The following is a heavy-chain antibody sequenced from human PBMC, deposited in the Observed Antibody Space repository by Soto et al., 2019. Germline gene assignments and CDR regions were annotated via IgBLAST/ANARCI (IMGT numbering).Heavy chain of an antibody. Sequence: HPGGSLRLSCAASGFTFNDHALHWVRQAPGKGLEWVAGITCSGDDVAYADSVKGPFNNSRDSAENSLYLQMNSLRAEDTALYYCAKDISYDWGKSFHYFDSWGQGTLVTVSS. CDR3: AKDISYDWGKSFHYFDS. CDR2: ITCSGDDV. J-gene: IGHJ4*02. V-gene: IGHV3-9*01. D-gene: IGHD3-9*01. CDR1: GFTFNDHA.